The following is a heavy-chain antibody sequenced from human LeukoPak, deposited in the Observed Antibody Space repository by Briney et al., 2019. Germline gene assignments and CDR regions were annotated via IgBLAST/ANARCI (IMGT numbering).Heavy chain of an antibody. Sequence: PSETLSLTCTVSGGSISSGGYYWSWIRQHPGQGLEWIGYIYYSGSTYYNPSLKSRVTISVDTSKNQFSLKLSSVTAADTAVYYCAGGSPYDYIWGSYRPHFFDYWGQGTLVTVSS. CDR1: GGSISSGGYY. D-gene: IGHD3-16*02. V-gene: IGHV4-31*03. CDR2: IYYSGST. CDR3: AGGSPYDYIWGSYRPHFFDY. J-gene: IGHJ4*02.